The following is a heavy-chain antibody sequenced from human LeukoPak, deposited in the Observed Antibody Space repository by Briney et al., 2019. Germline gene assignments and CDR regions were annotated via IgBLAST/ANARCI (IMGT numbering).Heavy chain of an antibody. D-gene: IGHD5-24*01. J-gene: IGHJ4*02. V-gene: IGHV1-3*01. CDR1: EYTFTDYA. CDR2: IDAGNGNT. Sequence: ASVKVSCKASEYTFTDYAINWVRQAPGQRLEWMGWIDAGNGNTKYSQKFLGRVTITRDTSASTAYMELSSLTSEDTAVYYCARGRWSATTATYYLDFWDQGTLVTVSS. CDR3: ARGRWSATTATYYLDF.